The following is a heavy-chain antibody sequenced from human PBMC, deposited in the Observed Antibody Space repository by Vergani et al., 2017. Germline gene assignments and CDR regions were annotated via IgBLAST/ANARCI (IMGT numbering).Heavy chain of an antibody. CDR1: GFTFSSYA. J-gene: IGHJ4*02. Sequence: EVQLLESGGGLVQPGGSLRLSCAASGFTFSSYAMSLVPQAPGKGLEGVSAISGSGGGPYYADAVKGRFIISRDKSKNTLYLQMNSLRAEDTAVYYCAMEGGGYCSGGTCYPEYWGQGTLVIVSS. D-gene: IGHD2-15*01. CDR2: ISGSGGGP. V-gene: IGHV3-23*01. CDR3: AMEGGGYCSGGTCYPEY.